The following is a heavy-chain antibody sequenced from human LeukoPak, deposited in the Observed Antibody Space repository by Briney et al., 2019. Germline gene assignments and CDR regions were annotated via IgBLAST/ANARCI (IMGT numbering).Heavy chain of an antibody. J-gene: IGHJ3*02. V-gene: IGHV4-39*01. D-gene: IGHD2-2*01. CDR3: ARHLVPPYCSSTSCAPDAFDI. CDR1: GGSISSSSYY. CDR2: IYYSGST. Sequence: SETLSLTCTVSGGSISSSSYYWGWIRQPPGKGLEWIGSIYYSGSTYYNPSLKSRVTISVDTSKNQFSLKLSSVTAADTAVYYCARHLVPPYCSSTSCAPDAFDIWGQGTMVTVSS.